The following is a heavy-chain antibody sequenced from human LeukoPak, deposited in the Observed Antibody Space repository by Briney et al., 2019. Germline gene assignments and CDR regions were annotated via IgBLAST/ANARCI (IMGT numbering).Heavy chain of an antibody. D-gene: IGHD1-1*01. CDR1: GFTFSSYE. CDR2: ISSSSSYI. J-gene: IGHJ3*02. CDR3: ARDRIGTGVPGDAFDI. Sequence: GGSLRLSCAASGFTFSSYEMNWVRQAPGKGLEWVSSISSSSSYIYYADSVKGRFTISRDNAKNSLYLQMNSLRAEDTAVYYCARDRIGTGVPGDAFDIWGQGTMVTVSS. V-gene: IGHV3-21*01.